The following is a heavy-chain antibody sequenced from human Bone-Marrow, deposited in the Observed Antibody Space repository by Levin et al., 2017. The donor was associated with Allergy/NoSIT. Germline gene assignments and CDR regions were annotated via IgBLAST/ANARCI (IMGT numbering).Heavy chain of an antibody. Sequence: SETLSLTCTVSGGSISSSSYYWGWIRQPPGKGLEWIGSIYYSGSTYYNPSLKSRVTISVDTSKNQFSLKLSSVTAADTAVYCCARLVVVPAAMGGVFDYWGQGTLVTVSA. D-gene: IGHD2-2*01. J-gene: IGHJ4*02. CDR3: ARLVVVPAAMGGVFDY. CDR2: IYYSGST. V-gene: IGHV4-39*01. CDR1: GGSISSSSYY.